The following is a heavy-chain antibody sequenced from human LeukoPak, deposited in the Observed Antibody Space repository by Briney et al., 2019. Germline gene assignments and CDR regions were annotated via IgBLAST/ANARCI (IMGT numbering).Heavy chain of an antibody. Sequence: ASVKVSFKSSGYTFTVDYMHLVRQAPGQGLEWMGWINPNSGGTNYAQKFQGRVTMTRDTSISTAYMELSRLRSDDTAVYYCARALPGIAEYYFDYWGQGTLVTVSS. CDR1: GYTFTVDY. CDR3: ARALPGIAEYYFDY. J-gene: IGHJ4*02. V-gene: IGHV1-2*02. CDR2: INPNSGGT. D-gene: IGHD6-13*01.